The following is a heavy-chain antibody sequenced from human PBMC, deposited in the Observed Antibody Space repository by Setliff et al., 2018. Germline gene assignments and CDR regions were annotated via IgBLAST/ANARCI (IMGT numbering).Heavy chain of an antibody. Sequence: TTSNSYWGWIRQAPGKGLEWVGRIKGKTDGLTTDYAAPVKGRFTISRDDSKNTLYLQMNSLKTEDTAVYYCTTDPSTTFGGVIGAAFDIWGQGTMVTVSS. V-gene: IGHV3-15*01. CDR1: TTSNSY. CDR2: IKGKTDGLTT. J-gene: IGHJ3*02. D-gene: IGHD3-16*01. CDR3: TTDPSTTFGGVIGAAFDI.